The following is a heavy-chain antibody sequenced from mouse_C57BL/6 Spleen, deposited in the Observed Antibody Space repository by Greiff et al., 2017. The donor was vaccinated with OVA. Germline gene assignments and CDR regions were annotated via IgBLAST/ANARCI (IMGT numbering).Heavy chain of an antibody. Sequence: VKLMESGPELVKPGASVKISCKASGYAFSSSWMNWVKQRPGKGLEWIGRIYPGDGDTNYNGKFKGKATLTADKSSSTAYMQLSSLTSEDSAVYCCARGGIYYGNSFAYWGQGTLVTVSA. CDR3: ARGGIYYGNSFAY. V-gene: IGHV1-82*01. CDR1: GYAFSSSW. J-gene: IGHJ3*01. CDR2: IYPGDGDT. D-gene: IGHD2-1*01.